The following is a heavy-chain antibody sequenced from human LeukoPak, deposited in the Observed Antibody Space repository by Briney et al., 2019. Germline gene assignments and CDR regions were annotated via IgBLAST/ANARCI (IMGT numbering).Heavy chain of an antibody. CDR2: IYTSGST. J-gene: IGHJ4*02. D-gene: IGHD4-17*01. V-gene: IGHV4-61*02. CDR1: GGSISSGSYY. Sequence: SQTLSLTCTVSGGSISSGSYYWSWIRQPAGKGLEWIGRIYTSGSTNYNPSLKSRVTISVDTSKNQFSLKLSSVTAADTAVYYCAREKIYGDLINHFDYWGQGTLVTVSS. CDR3: AREKIYGDLINHFDY.